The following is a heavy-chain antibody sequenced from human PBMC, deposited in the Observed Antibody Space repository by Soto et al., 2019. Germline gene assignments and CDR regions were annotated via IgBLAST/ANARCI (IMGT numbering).Heavy chain of an antibody. D-gene: IGHD6-6*01. V-gene: IGHV3-30-3*01. CDR3: ARDLYSSFNYYYYGMDV. CDR2: ISYDGSNK. Sequence: PVGSLRLSCAASGFTFSSYAMHWVRQAPGKGLEWVAVISYDGSNKYYADSVKGRFTISRDNSKNTLYLQMNSLRGEDTAVYYCARDLYSSFNYYYYGMDVWGQGTTVTVSS. CDR1: GFTFSSYA. J-gene: IGHJ6*02.